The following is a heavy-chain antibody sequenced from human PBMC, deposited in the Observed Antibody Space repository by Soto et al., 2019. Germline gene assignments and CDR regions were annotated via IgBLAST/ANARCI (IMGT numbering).Heavy chain of an antibody. D-gene: IGHD2-21*01. CDR3: VKGTFSRSKVIFDY. CDR2: ITSNSDAI. J-gene: IGHJ4*02. V-gene: IGHV3-9*01. Sequence: PGGSLRLSCVASGFIFEDYDMHWVRQVPGKGLEWVSSITSNSDAIKCADSVKGRFTLSRDNAKNSMYLEMSSLRVEDTAFYFCVKGTFSRSKVIFDYWGQGTLVTVSS. CDR1: GFIFEDYD.